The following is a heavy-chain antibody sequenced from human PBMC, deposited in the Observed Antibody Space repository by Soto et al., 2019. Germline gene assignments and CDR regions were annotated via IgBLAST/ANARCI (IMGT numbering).Heavy chain of an antibody. CDR1: GFAVSSFW. D-gene: IGHD3-3*01. CDR3: ARDYDFWSGSNSCFVY. CDR2: IKRDGSEK. Sequence: EVQLVESGGGLVQPGGSLRLSCAASGFAVSSFWMSWVRQAPGKGLEWVANIKRDGSEKYYVDSVKGRFTISRDNAKSSLYLQMNSLRAEDTAVYYCARDYDFWSGSNSCFVYWGQGTLVTVSS. J-gene: IGHJ4*02. V-gene: IGHV3-7*01.